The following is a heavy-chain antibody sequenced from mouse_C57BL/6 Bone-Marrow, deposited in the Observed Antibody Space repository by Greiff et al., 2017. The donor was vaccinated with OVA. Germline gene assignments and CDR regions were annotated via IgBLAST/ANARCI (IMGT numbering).Heavy chain of an antibody. Sequence: VHVKQSGAELVRPGASVKLSCTASGFNIKDDYMHWVKQRPEQGLEWIGWIDPENGDTEYASKFQGKATITADTSSNTAYLQLSSLTSEDTAVYYCTTDAGYFYFDYWGQGTTLTVSS. CDR3: TTDAGYFYFDY. D-gene: IGHD2-3*01. J-gene: IGHJ2*01. V-gene: IGHV14-4*01. CDR2: IDPENGDT. CDR1: GFNIKDDY.